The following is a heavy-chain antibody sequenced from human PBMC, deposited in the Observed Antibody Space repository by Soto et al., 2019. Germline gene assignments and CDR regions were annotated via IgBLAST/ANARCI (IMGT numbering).Heavy chain of an antibody. CDR2: INPESTTL. V-gene: IGHV3-74*01. CDR1: EITLNIYW. CDR3: TKDTFCAWDS. Sequence: EAQLVESGGGLVQPGGSLTLSCTASEITLNIYWMHWIRQAPGKGLVWVSRINPESTTLTYADSVTGRFTISRDSAKNTLYLQMNGLSAEDTAIHYCTKDTFCAWDSWGQGTLVTVSS. J-gene: IGHJ4*02.